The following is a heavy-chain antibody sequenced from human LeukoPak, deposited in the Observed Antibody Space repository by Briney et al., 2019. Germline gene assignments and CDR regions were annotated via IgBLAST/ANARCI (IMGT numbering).Heavy chain of an antibody. D-gene: IGHD2-15*01. J-gene: IGHJ4*02. CDR3: ARISDSLSDF. Sequence: GGSLRLSCAASGFTFSNFAMTWVRQAPGKGLDWVSAISADGAATYYADSVKGRFTISRDNSRNTLYLQMISLRAEDSAVYYCARISDSLSDFWGQGTLVTVSS. V-gene: IGHV3-23*01. CDR2: ISADGAAT. CDR1: GFTFSNFA.